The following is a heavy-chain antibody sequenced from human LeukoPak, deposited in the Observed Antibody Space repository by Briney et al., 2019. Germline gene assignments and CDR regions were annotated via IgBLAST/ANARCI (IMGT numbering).Heavy chain of an antibody. CDR1: GFTFSSYA. CDR2: VRGSDAGT. CDR3: AKNRGGSYYSGSDY. D-gene: IGHD1-26*01. J-gene: IGHJ4*02. Sequence: GGSLRLSCAASGFTFSSYAMNWVRQAPGKGLEWVSAVRGSDAGTSYADSVKGRFTISRDNSKNTLYLQINSLRAEDTAVYYCAKNRGGSYYSGSDYWGQGTLVTVSS. V-gene: IGHV3-23*01.